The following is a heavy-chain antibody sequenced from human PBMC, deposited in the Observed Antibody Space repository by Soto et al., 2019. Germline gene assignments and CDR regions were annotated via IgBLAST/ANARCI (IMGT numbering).Heavy chain of an antibody. V-gene: IGHV4-59*08. CDR2: IYYSGST. D-gene: IGHD2-2*02. Sequence: SETLSLTCTVSGGSISSYYWSWIRQPPGKGLEWIGYIYYSGSTNYNPSLKSRVTISVDTSKNQFSLKLSSVTAADTAVYYCARGESYCISTSCYIWNTPRHYGMDVWGQGTTVTVSS. J-gene: IGHJ6*02. CDR1: GGSISSYY. CDR3: ARGESYCISTSCYIWNTPRHYGMDV.